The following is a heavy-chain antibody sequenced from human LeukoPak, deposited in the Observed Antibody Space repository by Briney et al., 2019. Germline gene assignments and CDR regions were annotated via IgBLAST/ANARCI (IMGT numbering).Heavy chain of an antibody. CDR3: AKDRGYSYGPGGFDY. Sequence: GGSLRLSCAASGFTFSSYGMHWVRQAPGKGLEWVAVISYDGSNKYYADSVKGRFTISRDNSKNTLYLQMNSLRAEDTAVYYCAKDRGYSYGPGGFDYWGQGTLVTVSS. V-gene: IGHV3-30*18. J-gene: IGHJ4*02. D-gene: IGHD5-18*01. CDR2: ISYDGSNK. CDR1: GFTFSSYG.